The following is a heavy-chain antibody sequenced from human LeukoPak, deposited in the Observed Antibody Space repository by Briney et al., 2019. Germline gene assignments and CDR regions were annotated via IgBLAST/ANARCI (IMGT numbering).Heavy chain of an antibody. D-gene: IGHD3-10*01. Sequence: ASVKVSCKASGYTFTSYGISWVRQAPGQGLEWMGWISAYNGNTNYAQKLQGRVTMTTDTSTSTAYMELRSLRSDDTAVYYCAREEYYGSGSYSSKFDYWGQGTLVTVSS. CDR3: AREEYYGSGSYSSKFDY. V-gene: IGHV1-18*01. CDR2: ISAYNGNT. J-gene: IGHJ4*02. CDR1: GYTFTSYG.